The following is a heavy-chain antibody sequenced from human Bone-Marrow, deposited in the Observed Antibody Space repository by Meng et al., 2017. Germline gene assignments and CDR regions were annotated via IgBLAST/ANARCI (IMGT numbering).Heavy chain of an antibody. V-gene: IGHV1-8*01. J-gene: IGHJ6*02. CDR3: ARVGAIEMATIRGWNYYYGMDV. CDR2: MNPNSGNT. D-gene: IGHD5-24*01. CDR1: GYTFTSYD. Sequence: ASVKVSCKASGYTFTSYDIDWVRQATGQGLEWMGWMNPNSGNTGYAQKFQGRVTMTRNTSISTAYMDLSSLRSEKAAVYYCARVGAIEMATIRGWNYYYGMDVWGQGTTVTVSS.